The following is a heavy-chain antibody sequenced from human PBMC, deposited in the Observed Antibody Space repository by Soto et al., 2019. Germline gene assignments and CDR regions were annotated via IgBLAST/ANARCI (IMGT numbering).Heavy chain of an antibody. V-gene: IGHV3-23*01. Sequence: GGSLRLSCAASGFTFSSYAMSWVRQAPGKGLEWVSAISGSGGSTYYADSVKGRFTISRDNSKNTLYLQMNSLRAEDTAVYYCAKEGSFGYGDYAVTYAFDIWGQGTMVTVSS. CDR3: AKEGSFGYGDYAVTYAFDI. J-gene: IGHJ3*02. CDR1: GFTFSSYA. CDR2: ISGSGGST. D-gene: IGHD4-17*01.